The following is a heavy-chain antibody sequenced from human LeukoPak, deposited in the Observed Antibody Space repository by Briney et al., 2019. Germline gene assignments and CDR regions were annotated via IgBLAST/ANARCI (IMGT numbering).Heavy chain of an antibody. CDR3: AREGISGGFDY. CDR2: VYRSGST. CDR1: GGSISSYY. D-gene: IGHD3-10*01. V-gene: IGHV4-59*01. Sequence: SETLSLTCNVSGGSISSYYWSWIRQPPGKGLEWIGYVYRSGSTNYSPSLKSRVAISVDTSKSQFSLKLNSVTAADTAVYYCAREGISGGFDYWGQGTLVTVSS. J-gene: IGHJ4*02.